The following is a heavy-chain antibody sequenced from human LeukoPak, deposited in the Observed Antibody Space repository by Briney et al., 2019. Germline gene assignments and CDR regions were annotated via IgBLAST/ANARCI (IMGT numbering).Heavy chain of an antibody. V-gene: IGHV3-21*01. D-gene: IGHD3-3*01. J-gene: IGHJ4*02. CDR2: IGSSSSYI. CDR3: AREGYYDFWSGYYPFDY. Sequence: GGSLRLSCAASGFTFSSYSMNWVRQAPGKGLEWVSSIGSSSSYIYYADSVKGRFTISRDNAKNSLYLQMNSLRAEDTAVYYCAREGYYDFWSGYYPFDYWGQGTLVTVSS. CDR1: GFTFSSYS.